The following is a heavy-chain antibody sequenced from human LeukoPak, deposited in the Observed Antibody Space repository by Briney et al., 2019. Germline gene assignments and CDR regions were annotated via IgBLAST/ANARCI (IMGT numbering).Heavy chain of an antibody. CDR2: IKTDGSST. V-gene: IGHV3-74*01. J-gene: IGHJ4*02. CDR3: ARDLTSEWELLN. CDR1: AFTFSGYW. Sequence: PGGSLRLSCAASAFTFSGYWVHWVRQTPGKGLVWLSRIKTDGSSTSYADSVKGRFTISRDNAKNTLYLQMNSLRAEDTAVYYCARDLTSEWELLNWGQGTLVTVSS. D-gene: IGHD1-26*01.